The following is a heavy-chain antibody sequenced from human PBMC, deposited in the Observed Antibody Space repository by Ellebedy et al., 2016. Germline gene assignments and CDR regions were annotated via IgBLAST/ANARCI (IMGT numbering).Heavy chain of an antibody. CDR3: AKGFAGATDS. CDR1: GFTFSNYG. CDR2: ILRDGSNK. V-gene: IGHV3-30*18. Sequence: EGSLRLSXAASGFTFSNYGMHWVRQAPGQGLEWVAVILRDGSNKFYADSVKGRFTISRDNSKNTLYLQMNSLRTENTAVYHCAKGFAGATDSWGQGTLVTVSS. D-gene: IGHD1-26*01. J-gene: IGHJ4*02.